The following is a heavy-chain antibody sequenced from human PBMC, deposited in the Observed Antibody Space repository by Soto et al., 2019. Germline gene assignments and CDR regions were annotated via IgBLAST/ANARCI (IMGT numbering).Heavy chain of an antibody. V-gene: IGHV1-58*01. CDR2: IVVGSGNT. D-gene: IGHD5-18*01. CDR3: ATDKGDSYGYGDY. Sequence: SVKVSCKASGFTFSNSAVQWVRQARGQRLEWIGWIVVGSGNTNYAQKFQERVTITRDMSTTTAYMELSSLRSVDTAVYYCATDKGDSYGYGDYWGQGTLVTVSS. J-gene: IGHJ4*02. CDR1: GFTFSNSA.